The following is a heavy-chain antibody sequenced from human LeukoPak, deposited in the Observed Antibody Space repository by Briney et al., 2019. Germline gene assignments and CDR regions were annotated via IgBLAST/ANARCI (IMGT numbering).Heavy chain of an antibody. V-gene: IGHV3-11*06. J-gene: IGHJ4*02. CDR2: INSGSSDK. CDR1: GFTFSNVW. CDR3: ARDTYEPGLIDF. Sequence: GGSLRLSCAASGFTFSNVWMGWFRQAPGKGLEWVSYINSGSSDKHYTESVRGRFTISRDNAKKTLYLQMNSLRAEDTAVYFCARDTYEPGLIDFWGQGTLVSVSS. D-gene: IGHD3-3*01.